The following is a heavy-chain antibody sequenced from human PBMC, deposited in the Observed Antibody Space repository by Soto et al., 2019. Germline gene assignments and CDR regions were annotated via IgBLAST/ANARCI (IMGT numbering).Heavy chain of an antibody. V-gene: IGHV3-23*01. CDR3: ARRSSGWYFDY. D-gene: IGHD6-19*01. Sequence: EVQLLESGGGLVQPGGSLRLSCAAPGFTFSNYAMNWVRQAPGKGLEWVSVISGSGGSTYYADSVKGRFTISRDNSKNTLYLQMNSLRGEDLAVYYCARRSSGWYFDYWCQAELVTVSS. J-gene: IGHJ4*02. CDR2: ISGSGGST. CDR1: GFTFSNYA.